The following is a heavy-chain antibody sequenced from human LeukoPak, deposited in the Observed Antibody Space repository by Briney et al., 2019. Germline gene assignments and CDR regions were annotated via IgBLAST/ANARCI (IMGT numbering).Heavy chain of an antibody. CDR3: ATLTYGSGSYTYFQH. V-gene: IGHV5-10-1*01. CDR1: GYSCTSYW. Sequence: GESLKISCKGSGYSCTSYWISWVRQMPGKGLEWMGRIDPSDSYTNYSPSFQGHVTISADKSISTAYLQWSSLKASDTAMYYCATLTYGSGSYTYFQHWGQGTLVTVSS. CDR2: IDPSDSYT. D-gene: IGHD3-10*01. J-gene: IGHJ1*01.